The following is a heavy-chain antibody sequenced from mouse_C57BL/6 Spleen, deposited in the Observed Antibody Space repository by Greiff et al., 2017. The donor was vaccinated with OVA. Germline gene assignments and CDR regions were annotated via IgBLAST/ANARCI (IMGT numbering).Heavy chain of an antibody. V-gene: IGHV1-19*01. D-gene: IGHD1-1*01. CDR1: GYTFTDYY. CDR2: INPYNGGT. CDR3: ARPRGSSPCAY. J-gene: IGHJ3*01. Sequence: DVQLQESGPVLVKPGASVKMSCKASGYTFTDYYMNWVKQSHGKSLEWIGVINPYNGGTSYNQKFKGKATLTVDKSSSTAYMELNSLTSEDSAVYYCARPRGSSPCAYWGQGTLVTVSA.